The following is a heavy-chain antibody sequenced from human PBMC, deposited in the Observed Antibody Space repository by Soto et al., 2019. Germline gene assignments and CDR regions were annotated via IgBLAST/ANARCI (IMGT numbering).Heavy chain of an antibody. CDR1: GFPFSSYW. CDR3: DSDYYGLLTGSYTDY. Sequence: EVQLVESGGDLVQRGGSLRLSCAASGFPFSSYWMHWVRHTPGKGLDWVARISGDGVTTYYADSVTGRFTVSRDNAKVTLSMQIIGLRAEDTAVYYCDSDYYGLLTGSYTDYWGQGTLVSVSS. D-gene: IGHD3-9*01. V-gene: IGHV3-74*01. CDR2: ISGDGVTT. J-gene: IGHJ4*02.